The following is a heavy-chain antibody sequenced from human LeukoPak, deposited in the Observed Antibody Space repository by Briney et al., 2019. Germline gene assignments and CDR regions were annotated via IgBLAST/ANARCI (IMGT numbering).Heavy chain of an antibody. D-gene: IGHD7-27*01. Sequence: GGSLRPSCAASGFIFSTYWMTLVRQAPGKGLEWVATIKYDGDEKFYVDPVTGRFTISRDNAKNSLYLQMNRLTAEDTAVYYCVRESSSRGDFNWGQGTLVSVSS. J-gene: IGHJ4*02. CDR1: GFIFSTYW. CDR2: IKYDGDEK. V-gene: IGHV3-7*01. CDR3: VRESSSRGDFN.